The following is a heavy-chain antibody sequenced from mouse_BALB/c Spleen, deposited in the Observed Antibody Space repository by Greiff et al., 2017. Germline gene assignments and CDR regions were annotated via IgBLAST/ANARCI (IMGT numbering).Heavy chain of an antibody. D-gene: IGHD1-1*01. CDR1: GYSITSGYY. Sequence: DVKLQESGPGLVKPSQSLSLTCSVTGYSITSGYYWNWIRQFPGNKLEWMGYISYDGSNNYNPSLKNRISITRDTSKNQFFLKLNSVTTEDTATYYCARGGNYRYFDVWGAGTTLTVSS. CDR3: ARGGNYRYFDV. CDR2: ISYDGSN. J-gene: IGHJ1*01. V-gene: IGHV3-6*02.